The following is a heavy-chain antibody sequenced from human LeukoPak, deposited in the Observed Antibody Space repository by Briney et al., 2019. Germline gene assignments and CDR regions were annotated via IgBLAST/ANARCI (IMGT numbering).Heavy chain of an antibody. J-gene: IGHJ3*02. V-gene: IGHV3-20*04. D-gene: IGHD4-17*01. CDR2: INWNGGST. Sequence: GGSLRLSCAASGFTFDDYGMSWVRQAPGKGLEWVSGINWNGGSTGYADSVKGRFTISRDNAKNSLYLQMNSLRAEDTALYYCARGANDYGDHDDAFDIWGQGTMVTVSS. CDR3: ARGANDYGDHDDAFDI. CDR1: GFTFDDYG.